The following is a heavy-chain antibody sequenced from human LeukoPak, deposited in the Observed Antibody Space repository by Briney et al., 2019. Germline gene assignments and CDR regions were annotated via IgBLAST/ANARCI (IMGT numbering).Heavy chain of an antibody. D-gene: IGHD4-23*01. CDR2: MNGEGTTI. CDR1: GLTFRTTW. Sequence: SGGSLRLSCATSGLTFRTTWMHWVRQAPGKGLMWVSRMNGEGTTIDYADSVKGRFSITRDNAKNTLYLQMNSLRVEDTAVYYCARGRPHGNDYWGQGTLVTVSS. CDR3: ARGRPHGNDY. V-gene: IGHV3-74*01. J-gene: IGHJ4*02.